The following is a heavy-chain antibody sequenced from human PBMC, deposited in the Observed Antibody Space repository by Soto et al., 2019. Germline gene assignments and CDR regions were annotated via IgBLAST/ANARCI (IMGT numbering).Heavy chain of an antibody. Sequence: PGGSLRLSCAASGFTFSSYVMTWVRQAPEKGLEWIGSVYYSGSTYYNPSLESRVTISVDKSKNQFSLKLMSLSAADTAVYYCGRLEGLATISYYFDYWGQGALVTVSS. V-gene: IGHV4-39*01. CDR2: VYYSGST. D-gene: IGHD3-9*01. CDR3: GRLEGLATISYYFDY. J-gene: IGHJ4*02. CDR1: GFTFSSYVMT.